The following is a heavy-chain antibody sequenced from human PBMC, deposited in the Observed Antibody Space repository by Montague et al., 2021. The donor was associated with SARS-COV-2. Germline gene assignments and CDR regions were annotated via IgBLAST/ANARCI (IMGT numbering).Heavy chain of an antibody. J-gene: IGHJ6*02. D-gene: IGHD3-3*01. V-gene: IGHV4-38-2*02. CDR3: AREHWENYYDFWSSTNLASDYPYYGMDV. CDR1: GYSISDGYY. CDR2: IFQSGTT. Sequence: SETLSLTCTASGYSISDGYYWVWIRQPPGKGLEWIGNIFQSGTTYYNPSLERRSTMSVDTSKNQLSLKLSSVTAADTAVYYCAREHWENYYDFWSSTNLASDYPYYGMDVWGQGTTVTVSS.